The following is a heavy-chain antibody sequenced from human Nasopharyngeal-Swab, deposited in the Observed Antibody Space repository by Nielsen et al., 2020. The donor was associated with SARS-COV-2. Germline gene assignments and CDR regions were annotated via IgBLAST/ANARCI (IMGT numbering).Heavy chain of an antibody. Sequence: SETLSLTCTVSGGSISSYYWSWIRQPTGQGLEWIGYIYYSGSTNCNPSLKSRVTISVDTSKNQFSLKLSFVTAADTAVYYCARVRRPRYCSSTSCYGYNWFDPWGQGTLVTVSS. CDR3: ARVRRPRYCSSTSCYGYNWFDP. V-gene: IGHV4-59*01. D-gene: IGHD2-2*01. CDR1: GGSISSYY. J-gene: IGHJ5*02. CDR2: IYYSGST.